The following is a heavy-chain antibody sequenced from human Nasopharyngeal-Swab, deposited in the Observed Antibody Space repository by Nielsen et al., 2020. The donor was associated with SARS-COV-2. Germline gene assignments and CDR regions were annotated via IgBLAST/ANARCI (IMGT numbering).Heavy chain of an antibody. V-gene: IGHV1-18*01. CDR1: GYTFTSYG. CDR2: INVHNGYT. CDR3: ARDSIAFGGTECDY. D-gene: IGHD3-16*01. J-gene: IGHJ4*02. Sequence: ASVKVSCKTSGYTFTSYGISWVRQAPGQGLEWLGCINVHNGYTNYPQKLQSRVTMTTDTSTTTAYMELRSLRSADTAVYYCARDSIAFGGTECDYWGQGTLVTVSS.